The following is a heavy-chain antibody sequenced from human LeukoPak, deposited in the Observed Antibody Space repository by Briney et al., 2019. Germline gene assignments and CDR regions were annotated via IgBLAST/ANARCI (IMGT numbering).Heavy chain of an antibody. V-gene: IGHV1-46*01. CDR1: GYTFTSYY. J-gene: IGHJ4*02. CDR3: ARDGNYGSGSYIPYYFDY. Sequence: ASVKVSCQASGYTFTSYYMHWVRQAPGQGLEWIGIINPSGGSTSYAQKFQGRVTMTRDTSTSTVYMELSSLRSEDTAVYYCARDGNYGSGSYIPYYFDYWGQGTLVTVSS. CDR2: INPSGGST. D-gene: IGHD3-10*01.